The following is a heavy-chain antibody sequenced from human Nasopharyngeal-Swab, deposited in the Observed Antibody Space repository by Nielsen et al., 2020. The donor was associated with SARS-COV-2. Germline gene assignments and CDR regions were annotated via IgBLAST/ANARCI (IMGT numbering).Heavy chain of an antibody. D-gene: IGHD5-18*01. CDR2: ITNNTGNP. Sequence: ASVKVSCKASGYTFTSYAMNWVLQAPAQGLEWLRWITNNTGNPTYAQGFTGRFVFSLDTSGSTVYLHISSLKAEATAVYYCARERYSYGYRALGYCGHGTLVTVSS. J-gene: IGHJ4*01. CDR1: GYTFTSYA. V-gene: IGHV7-4-1*02. CDR3: ARERYSYGYRALGY.